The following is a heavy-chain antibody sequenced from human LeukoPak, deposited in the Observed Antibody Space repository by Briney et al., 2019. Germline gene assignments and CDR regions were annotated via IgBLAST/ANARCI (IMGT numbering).Heavy chain of an antibody. CDR1: GYSFTSYW. CDR3: ARLASWRIAEN. Sequence: GESLKISCKVSGYSFTSYWIGWVRQMPGKGVEWMGIIYPGDSNTKYSPSFQGQVTISADKSISTAYLQWSSLKASDTAMYYCARLASWRIAENWGQGALVTVSS. V-gene: IGHV5-51*01. CDR2: IYPGDSNT. D-gene: IGHD2-21*01. J-gene: IGHJ4*02.